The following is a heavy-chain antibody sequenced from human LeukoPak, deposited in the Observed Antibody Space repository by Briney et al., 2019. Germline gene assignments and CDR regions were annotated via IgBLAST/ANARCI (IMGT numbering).Heavy chain of an antibody. V-gene: IGHV3-30-3*01. J-gene: IGHJ4*02. CDR3: AKDLTATVVTPLDY. CDR1: GFTFSSYA. D-gene: IGHD4-23*01. Sequence: GGSLRLSCAASGFTFSSYAMHWVRQAPGKGLEWVAVISYDGSNKYYADSVKGRFTISRDNSKNTLYLQMNSLRAEDTAVYYCAKDLTATVVTPLDYWGQGTLVTVSS. CDR2: ISYDGSNK.